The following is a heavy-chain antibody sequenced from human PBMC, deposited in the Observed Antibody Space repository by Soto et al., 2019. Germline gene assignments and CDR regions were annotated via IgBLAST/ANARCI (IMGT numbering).Heavy chain of an antibody. J-gene: IGHJ4*02. CDR2: ISYDGSNK. CDR3: AKDDSSSWWGFDY. D-gene: IGHD6-13*01. CDR1: GFTFSSYG. V-gene: IGHV3-30*18. Sequence: QVQLVESGGGVVQPGRSLRLSCAASGFTFSSYGMHWVRQAPGKGLEWVAVISYDGSNKYYADSVKGRFTISRDNSKNTLYLQMNSLRAEDTAVYYCAKDDSSSWWGFDYWGQGPLVTVSS.